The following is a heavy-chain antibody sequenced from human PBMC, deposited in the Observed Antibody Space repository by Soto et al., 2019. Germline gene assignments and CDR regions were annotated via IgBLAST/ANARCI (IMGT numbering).Heavy chain of an antibody. D-gene: IGHD3-22*01. CDR2: IYHTGNA. V-gene: IGHV4-39*01. CDR1: GDSISNSRFY. J-gene: IGHJ5*02. Sequence: SETLSLTCSVSGDSISNSRFYWAWIRHPPGEGLEWIGSIYHTGNAYYNPSLKSRVTIFVDTSKNQFSLKLTSVTAADTALYYCARDYCDSSHYTTNWFDPWGEGALVTVSS. CDR3: ARDYCDSSHYTTNWFDP.